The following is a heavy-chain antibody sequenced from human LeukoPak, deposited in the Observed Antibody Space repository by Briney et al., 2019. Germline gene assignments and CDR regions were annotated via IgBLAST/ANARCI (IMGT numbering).Heavy chain of an antibody. CDR3: AKDIMVMYSSGGGMDV. Sequence: GRSVRLSCAASGFTFDDYAMHWVRQAPGKGLEWVSGISWNSGSIGYADSVKGRFTISRDNAKNSLYLQMNSLRAEDTALYYCAKDIMVMYSSGGGMDVWGQGTTVTVSS. J-gene: IGHJ6*02. CDR1: GFTFDDYA. CDR2: ISWNSGSI. D-gene: IGHD6-19*01. V-gene: IGHV3-9*01.